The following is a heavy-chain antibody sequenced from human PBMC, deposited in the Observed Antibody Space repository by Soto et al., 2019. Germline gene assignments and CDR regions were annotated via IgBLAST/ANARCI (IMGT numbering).Heavy chain of an antibody. CDR3: ASKAACGGDCYAFDS. V-gene: IGHV1-69*06. Sequence: QVYLVQSGAEVKNPGSSVKISCKASGGIFSSNTINWVRQAAGQGLEWMGGIIPLFGTANYAEKFQGRVTITADKSTKTEYMELTSLRSVDTAVYYCASKAACGGDCYAFDSWGQGTLVTVSS. CDR1: GGIFSSNT. CDR2: IIPLFGTA. D-gene: IGHD2-21*02. J-gene: IGHJ4*02.